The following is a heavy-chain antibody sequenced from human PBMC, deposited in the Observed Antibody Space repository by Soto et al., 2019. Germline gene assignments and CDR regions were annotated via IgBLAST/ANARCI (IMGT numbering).Heavy chain of an antibody. CDR1: GFTFSDYY. CDR3: ATYSNYVDY. V-gene: IGHV3-11*01. D-gene: IGHD4-4*01. J-gene: IGHJ4*02. CDR2: ISGSGPTV. Sequence: QVQLVESGGGLVKPGGSLRLSCVASGFTFSDYYMSWIRQAPGKGLEWVSYISGSGPTVYYADSVKGRFTISRDNAKNSLFLQMNSLRAEDTAIYYCATYSNYVDYWGQGTLVTVSS.